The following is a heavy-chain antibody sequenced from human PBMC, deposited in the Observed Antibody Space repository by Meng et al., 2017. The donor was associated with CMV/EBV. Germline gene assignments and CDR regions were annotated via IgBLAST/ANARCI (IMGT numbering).Heavy chain of an antibody. J-gene: IGHJ5*02. CDR3: ARAHDPRGDYDFWSGLPHLNWFDP. V-gene: IGHV3-48*03. D-gene: IGHD3-3*01. CDR2: ISSSGSTI. CDR1: GFTFSSYE. Sequence: GESLKISCAASGFTFSSYEMNWVRQAPGKGLEWVSYISSSGSTIYYADPVKGRFTISRDNAKNSLYLQMNSLRAEDTAVYYCARAHDPRGDYDFWSGLPHLNWFDPWGQGTLVTVSS.